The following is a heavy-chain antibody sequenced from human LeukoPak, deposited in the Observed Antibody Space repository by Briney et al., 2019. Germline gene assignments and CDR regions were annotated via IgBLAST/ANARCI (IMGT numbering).Heavy chain of an antibody. CDR3: AKSFGYSRSWFDY. V-gene: IGHV3-23*01. CDR2: ISGNGGGT. CDR1: GFTFSSYA. J-gene: IGHJ4*02. D-gene: IGHD6-13*01. Sequence: GGSLRLSCAASGFTFSSYAMSWARQAPGKGLEWVSGISGNGGGTYYADSVKGRFTISRDNSKNTLYLQMNSLRAEDTAVYYCAKSFGYSRSWFDYWGQGTLVTDSS.